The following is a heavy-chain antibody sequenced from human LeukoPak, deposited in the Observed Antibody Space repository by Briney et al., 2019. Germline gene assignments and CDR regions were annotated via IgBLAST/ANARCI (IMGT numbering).Heavy chain of an antibody. CDR2: LRSTVHGGPA. Sequence: GGSLRLSCTTSGFNFRDYGVSWFRQAPGQGLEWVGFLRSTVHGGPAEYAASVEGRFIISRDDSKSIAYLQMNSLKTEDTAVYYCTREEWELLPPDYWGQGTLVTVSS. V-gene: IGHV3-49*03. D-gene: IGHD1-26*01. J-gene: IGHJ4*02. CDR1: GFNFRDYG. CDR3: TREEWELLPPDY.